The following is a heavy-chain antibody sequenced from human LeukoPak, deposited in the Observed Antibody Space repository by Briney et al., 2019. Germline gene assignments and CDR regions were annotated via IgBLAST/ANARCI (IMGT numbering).Heavy chain of an antibody. CDR3: ARDSTDGVIPRQLHPPFDY. Sequence: GGSLRLSCAASGFTFSSYSMNWVRQAPGKGLDWVSSVSGSSSDIYYVDSVKGRFTISRDNAKNSLYLQMNSLRAEDTAVYYCARDSTDGVIPRQLHPPFDYWGQGALVTVSS. V-gene: IGHV3-21*01. CDR2: VSGSSSDI. J-gene: IGHJ4*02. D-gene: IGHD1-26*01. CDR1: GFTFSSYS.